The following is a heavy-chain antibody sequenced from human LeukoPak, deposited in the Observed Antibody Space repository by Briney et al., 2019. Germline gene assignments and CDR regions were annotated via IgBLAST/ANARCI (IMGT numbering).Heavy chain of an antibody. CDR1: GGSISSSSYY. Sequence: SETLSLTCTVSGGSISSSSYYWGWIRQPPGKGLEWIVSIYYSGSTYYNPSLKSRVTISVDTSKNQFSLKLSSVTAADTAVYYCARPANYYGSGSYVDDAFDIWGQGTMVTVSS. D-gene: IGHD3-10*01. V-gene: IGHV4-39*01. CDR2: IYYSGST. CDR3: ARPANYYGSGSYVDDAFDI. J-gene: IGHJ3*02.